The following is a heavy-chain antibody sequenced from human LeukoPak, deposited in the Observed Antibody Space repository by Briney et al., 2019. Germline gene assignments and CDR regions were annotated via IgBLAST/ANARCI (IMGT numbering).Heavy chain of an antibody. CDR3: AKRGQWELSYYFDY. CDR2: ISGSGGST. CDR1: GFTFSSYA. V-gene: IGHV3-23*01. Sequence: GGSLRLSCAASGFTFSSYALSWVRQAPGKGLEWVSAISGSGGSTYYADSVKGRFTISRDNSKNTLYLQMNSLRAEDTAVYYCAKRGQWELSYYFDYWGQGTLVTVSS. D-gene: IGHD1-26*01. J-gene: IGHJ4*02.